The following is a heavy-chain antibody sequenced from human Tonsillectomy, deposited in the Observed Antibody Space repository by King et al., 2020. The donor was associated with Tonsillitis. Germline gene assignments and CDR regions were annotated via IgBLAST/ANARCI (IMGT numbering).Heavy chain of an antibody. Sequence: QLVQSGAEVKKPGESLKISCKGSGYNFANYWIGWVRQMPGKGLEWMGIIYPGDSDTRNSPSFQGHVTTSADKSISTAYLQWSSLKASDTAMYYCARRMAAADFDYWGQGTLVTVSS. V-gene: IGHV5-51*01. D-gene: IGHD6-13*01. CDR1: GYNFANYW. CDR3: ARRMAAADFDY. J-gene: IGHJ4*02. CDR2: IYPGDSDT.